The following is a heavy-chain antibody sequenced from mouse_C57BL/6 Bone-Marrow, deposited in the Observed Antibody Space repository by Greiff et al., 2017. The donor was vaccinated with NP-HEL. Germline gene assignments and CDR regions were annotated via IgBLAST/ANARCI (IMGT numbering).Heavy chain of an antibody. Sequence: VKLQESGAELVKPGASVKMSCKASGYTFTTYPIEWMKQNHGKSLEWIGNFHPYNDDTKYNEKFKGKATLTVEKSSSTVYLELSRLTSDDSAVYYCARGPLITTVVATRDWYFDVWGTGTTVTVSS. V-gene: IGHV1-47*01. J-gene: IGHJ1*03. CDR1: GYTFTTYP. D-gene: IGHD1-1*01. CDR2: FHPYNDDT. CDR3: ARGPLITTVVATRDWYFDV.